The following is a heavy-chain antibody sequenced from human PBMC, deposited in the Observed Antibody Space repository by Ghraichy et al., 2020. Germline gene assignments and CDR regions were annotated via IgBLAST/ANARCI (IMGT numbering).Heavy chain of an antibody. Sequence: GSLRLSCAASGFTFSSYAMHWVRQAPGKGLEWVAVISYDGSNKYYADSVKGRFTISRDNSKNTLYLQMNSLRAEDTAVYYCARAGGSGSYYTPVDYWGQGTLVTVSS. D-gene: IGHD3-10*01. V-gene: IGHV3-30-3*01. CDR2: ISYDGSNK. CDR3: ARAGGSGSYYTPVDY. CDR1: GFTFSSYA. J-gene: IGHJ4*02.